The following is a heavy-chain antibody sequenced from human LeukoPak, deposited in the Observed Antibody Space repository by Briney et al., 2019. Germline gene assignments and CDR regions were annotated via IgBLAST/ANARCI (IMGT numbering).Heavy chain of an antibody. J-gene: IGHJ3*02. Sequence: GGSLRLSCAASGFTFDDYGMSWVRQAPGEGLEWVSGINWNGGSTGYADSVKGRFTISRDNAKNSLYLQMNSLRAEDTALYYCARVLDYDSSGYYFGVAFDIWGQGTMVTVSS. CDR2: INWNGGST. CDR3: ARVLDYDSSGYYFGVAFDI. V-gene: IGHV3-20*04. CDR1: GFTFDDYG. D-gene: IGHD3-22*01.